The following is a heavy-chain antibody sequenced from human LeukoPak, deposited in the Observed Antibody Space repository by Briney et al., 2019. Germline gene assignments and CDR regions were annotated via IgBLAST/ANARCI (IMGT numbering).Heavy chain of an antibody. CDR1: GFTVSSSF. D-gene: IGHD5-12*01. V-gene: IGHV3-66*01. CDR2: IYSGGST. CDR3: ARDRVRSGYSPALSY. J-gene: IGHJ4*02. Sequence: GGSLRLSCAASGFTVSSSFMSWVRQAPGKGLEWVSVIYSGGSTYYADSVKGRFTISRDNSKNTVHLQMNSLRAEDTAVYYCARDRVRSGYSPALSYWGQGTLVTVSS.